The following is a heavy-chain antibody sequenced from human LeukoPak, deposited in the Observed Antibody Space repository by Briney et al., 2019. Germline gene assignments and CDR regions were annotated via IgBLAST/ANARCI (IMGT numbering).Heavy chain of an antibody. D-gene: IGHD2-15*01. Sequence: PGGSLRLSCAASGFTFTSYWMGWVRQAPGKGLEWVASIKQDGSEKYYVDSVKGRFTISRDNAKNSLYLQMNSLRAEDTAVYYCAKGPVVTFDIWGQGTMVTVSS. V-gene: IGHV3-7*03. CDR3: AKGPVVTFDI. J-gene: IGHJ3*02. CDR1: GFTFTSYW. CDR2: IKQDGSEK.